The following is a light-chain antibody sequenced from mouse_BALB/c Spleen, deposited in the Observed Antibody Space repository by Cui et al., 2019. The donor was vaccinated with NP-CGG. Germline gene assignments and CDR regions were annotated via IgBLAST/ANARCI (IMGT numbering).Light chain of an antibody. CDR3: ALWYSNHWV. J-gene: IGLJ1*01. CDR1: TGAVTPSNY. Sequence: AVVTQESALTTSPGDTVTLTCRSSTGAVTPSNYANWVQEKPDHLFTGLIGGTNNRAPGVPARFSGSLIGDKAALTITGAQTEDEAIYFCALWYSNHWVFGGGTKLTVL. V-gene: IGLV1*01. CDR2: GTN.